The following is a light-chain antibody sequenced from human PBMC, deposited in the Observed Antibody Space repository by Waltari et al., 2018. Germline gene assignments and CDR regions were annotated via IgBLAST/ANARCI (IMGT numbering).Light chain of an antibody. CDR3: SSYISSSTLEV. V-gene: IGLV2-14*03. CDR1: SSDVGGYNY. CDR2: GVS. J-gene: IGLJ3*02. Sequence: QSALTQPASVNGSPGQSPTISCPGTSSDVGGYNYVSCYQQHPGNAPKLMTFGVSNRPSGGSNRFSGSKSGNTASLTISGLQAEDEADYYCSSYISSSTLEVFGGGTRLTVL.